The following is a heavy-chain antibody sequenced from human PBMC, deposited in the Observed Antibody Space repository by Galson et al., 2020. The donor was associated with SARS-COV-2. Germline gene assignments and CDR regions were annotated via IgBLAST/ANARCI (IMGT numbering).Heavy chain of an antibody. CDR2: IIPILGIA. D-gene: IGHD3-10*01. CDR3: ARDYYGSGSYYNGPY. J-gene: IGHJ4*02. CDR1: GGTFSSYA. Sequence: SVKVSCKASGGTFSSYAISWVRQAPGQGLEWMGRIIPILGIANYAQKFQGRVTITADKSTSTAYMELSSLRSEDTAVYYCARDYYGSGSYYNGPYWGQGTLVTVSS. V-gene: IGHV1-69*04.